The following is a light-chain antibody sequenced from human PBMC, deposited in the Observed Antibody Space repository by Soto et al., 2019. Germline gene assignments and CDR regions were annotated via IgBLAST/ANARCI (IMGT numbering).Light chain of an antibody. V-gene: IGKV1-5*03. J-gene: IGKJ1*01. CDR2: ETS. Sequence: DIQMTQSPSTLSASVGDRVTITCRASQSIRSWLAWYQQKPGKAPNLLIYETSSLESGVPSRFSGSASGTEFTLTISSLQPDDFANYYCQQYNSYSRGTFGQGTRVEIK. CDR3: QQYNSYSRGT. CDR1: QSIRSW.